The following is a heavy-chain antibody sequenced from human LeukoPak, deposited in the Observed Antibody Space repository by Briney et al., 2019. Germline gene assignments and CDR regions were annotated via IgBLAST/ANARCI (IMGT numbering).Heavy chain of an antibody. CDR3: ARVGRYYYDSSGFYYVGY. V-gene: IGHV3-11*04. CDR2: ISSSGSTI. CDR1: GFTFSDYY. J-gene: IGHJ4*02. D-gene: IGHD3-22*01. Sequence: KPGGSLRLSCAASGFTFSDYYMSWIRQAPGKGLEWVSYISSSGSTIYYADSVKGRFTISRDNAKNSLYLQMNSLRAEDTAVYYCARVGRYYYDSSGFYYVGYWGQGTLVTVSS.